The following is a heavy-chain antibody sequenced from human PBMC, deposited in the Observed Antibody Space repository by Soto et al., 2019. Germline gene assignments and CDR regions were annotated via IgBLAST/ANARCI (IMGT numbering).Heavy chain of an antibody. J-gene: IGHJ4*02. CDR2: ISYDGSNK. Sequence: TGGSLRLSCAASGFTFSSYGMHWVRQAPGKGLEWVAVISYDGSNKYYADSVKGRFTISRDNSKNTLYLQMNSLRAEDTAVYYCAKGMVRGPNYFDYWGQGTLVTVSS. CDR3: AKGMVRGPNYFDY. V-gene: IGHV3-30*18. D-gene: IGHD3-10*01. CDR1: GFTFSSYG.